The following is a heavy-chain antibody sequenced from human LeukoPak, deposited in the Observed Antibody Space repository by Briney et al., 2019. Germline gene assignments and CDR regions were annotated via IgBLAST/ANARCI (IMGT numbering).Heavy chain of an antibody. D-gene: IGHD5-18*01. CDR1: GFTVSSNY. J-gene: IGHJ6*02. Sequence: GGSLRLSCAASGFTVSSNYMSWVRQAPGKGLEWVSVIYSGGSTYYADSVKGRFTSSRDNSKNTLYLQMNSLRAEDTAVYYCARNPWIQLSGPHRQSYYYYYGMDVWGQGTTVTVSS. V-gene: IGHV3-66*01. CDR3: ARNPWIQLSGPHRQSYYYYYGMDV. CDR2: IYSGGST.